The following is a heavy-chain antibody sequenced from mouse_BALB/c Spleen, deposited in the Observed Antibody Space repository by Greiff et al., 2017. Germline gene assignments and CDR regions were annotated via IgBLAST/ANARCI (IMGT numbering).Heavy chain of an antibody. J-gene: IGHJ3*01. CDR3: ARSIYYGYYWFAY. V-gene: IGHV1-82*01. Sequence: QVQLKQPGPELVKPGASVKISCKASGYAFSSSWMNWVKQRPGQGLEWIGRIYPGDGDTNYNGKFKGKATLTADKSSSTAYMQLSSLTSVDSAVYFCARSIYYGYYWFAYWGQGTLVTVSA. CDR2: IYPGDGDT. D-gene: IGHD2-3*01. CDR1: GYAFSSSW.